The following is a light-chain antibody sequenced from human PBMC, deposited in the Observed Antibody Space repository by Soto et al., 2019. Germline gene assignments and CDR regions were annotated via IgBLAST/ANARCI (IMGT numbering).Light chain of an antibody. Sequence: EILVTQSPGSLSLSPGERSTLSCRSSQSVSSSYLAGCPEKPGQAPRLLIYAASRRATGIPDRFSGSGSGTDFTLTISRLETEDFAVYYCQQYGSPLTFGGGTKVDIK. V-gene: IGKV3-20*01. CDR3: QQYGSPLT. J-gene: IGKJ4*01. CDR1: QSVSSSY. CDR2: AAS.